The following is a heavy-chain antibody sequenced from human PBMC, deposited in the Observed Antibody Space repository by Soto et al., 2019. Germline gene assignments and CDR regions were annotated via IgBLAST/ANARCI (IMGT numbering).Heavy chain of an antibody. CDR2: ISGSGDKT. CDR3: AKGASHAPFEK. V-gene: IGHV3-23*01. CDR1: GFAFNDFA. Sequence: EVHLLESVGDLVLPGGSLRLSCAASGFAFNDFAMNWVRQAPGKGPEWLSTISGSGDKTFHSDSVKGRFNISRDNSNNKMFLQMNSLRAEDTAIYYCAKGASHAPFEKWGRGTLVTVSS. D-gene: IGHD3-9*01. J-gene: IGHJ3*01.